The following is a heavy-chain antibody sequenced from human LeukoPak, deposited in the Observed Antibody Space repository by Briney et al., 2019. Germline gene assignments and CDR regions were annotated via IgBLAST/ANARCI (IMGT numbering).Heavy chain of an antibody. CDR2: MNPNSGNT. CDR3: ARESGLYGSGSRY. CDR1: GYTFTSYD. Sequence: ASVKVSCKASGYTFTSYDINWVRQATGQGLEWMGWMNPNSGNTVYAQKFRGRVTMTRNPSISTAFMELSSLGSEDTAVYYCARESGLYGSGSRYWGQGTLVTVSS. V-gene: IGHV1-8*01. J-gene: IGHJ4*02. D-gene: IGHD3-10*01.